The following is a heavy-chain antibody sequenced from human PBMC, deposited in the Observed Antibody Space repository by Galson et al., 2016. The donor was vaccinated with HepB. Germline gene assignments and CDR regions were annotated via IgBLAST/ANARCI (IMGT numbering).Heavy chain of an antibody. CDR2: IYPGDSDT. V-gene: IGHV5-51*01. Sequence: QSGAEVKKAGESLQISCKGSGYSFSSYWIGWVRQMPGKGLEWMGIIYPGDSDTRVSPSFQGQVTFSADKSISTAYLQWSSLKASGTAMYYCARTRRRLGAIDYWGQGTLVTVSS. CDR3: ARTRRRLGAIDY. D-gene: IGHD1-26*01. J-gene: IGHJ4*02. CDR1: GYSFSSYW.